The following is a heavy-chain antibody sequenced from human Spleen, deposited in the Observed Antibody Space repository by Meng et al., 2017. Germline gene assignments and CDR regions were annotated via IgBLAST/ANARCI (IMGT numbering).Heavy chain of an antibody. CDR1: GGIFSNSV. Sequence: SVKVSCKAPGGIFSNSVVGWVRQAPGQGLEWMGGINGVFGTTNYAQKFQGRVTITTDESTSTVYMELARLTPEDTAVYYCARGNMNYDILTGYYLYFDYWGQGTLVTVSS. J-gene: IGHJ4*02. CDR3: ARGNMNYDILTGYYLYFDY. D-gene: IGHD3-9*01. V-gene: IGHV1-69*05. CDR2: INGVFGTT.